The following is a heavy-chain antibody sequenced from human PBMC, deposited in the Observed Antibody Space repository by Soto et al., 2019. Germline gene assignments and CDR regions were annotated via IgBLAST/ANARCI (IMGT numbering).Heavy chain of an antibody. D-gene: IGHD3-3*01. V-gene: IGHV3-74*01. CDR3: ARDWRITIFGVVMEYYMDV. CDR2: INSDGSST. Sequence: GESLKISCAASGFTFSSYWMHWVRQAPGKGLVWVSRINSDGSSTSYADSVKGRFTISRDNAKNTLYLQMNSLRAEDTAVYYCARDWRITIFGVVMEYYMDVWGKGTTVTVSS. J-gene: IGHJ6*03. CDR1: GFTFSSYW.